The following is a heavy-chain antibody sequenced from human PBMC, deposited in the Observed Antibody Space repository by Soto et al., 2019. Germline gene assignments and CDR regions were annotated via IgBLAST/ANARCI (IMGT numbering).Heavy chain of an antibody. J-gene: IGHJ5*02. V-gene: IGHV4-59*12. Sequence: PSETLSLTCTVSAGSISNYYWSWIRQPPGKGLEWIGYIYYSGRTNYNPSLKSRVTMSVDASKNQFSLKLSSVTAADTAVYYCARELDFYDSGTYYKSADWFGPRGQGTLVTVSS. CDR3: ARELDFYDSGTYYKSADWFGP. CDR1: AGSISNYY. D-gene: IGHD3-10*01. CDR2: IYYSGRT.